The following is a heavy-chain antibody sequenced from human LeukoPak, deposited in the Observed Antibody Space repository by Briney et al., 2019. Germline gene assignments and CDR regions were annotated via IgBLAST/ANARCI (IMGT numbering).Heavy chain of an antibody. D-gene: IGHD3-3*01. V-gene: IGHV3-15*01. Sequence: GGSLRLSCAASGFTFSNAWMSWVRQAPGKGLEWVGRIKSKTDGGTTDYAAPVKGRFTISRDDSKNTLYLQMNSLKTEDTAVYYCTTDVPGGDFWSGYGGFDYGGQGTLVTVSS. CDR2: IKSKTDGGTT. J-gene: IGHJ4*02. CDR3: TTDVPGGDFWSGYGGFDY. CDR1: GFTFSNAW.